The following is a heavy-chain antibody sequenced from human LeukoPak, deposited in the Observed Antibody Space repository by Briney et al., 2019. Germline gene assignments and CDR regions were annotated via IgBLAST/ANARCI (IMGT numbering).Heavy chain of an antibody. CDR2: IWYDGSNK. V-gene: IGHV3-30*02. Sequence: PGGSLRLSRAASGFSFSSYGMHWVRQAPGKGLEWVAVIWYDGSNKYYADPVKGRFTISRDNSKNTVYMQMNSLRAEDTAVCYCAKVPPILTGAFDIWGQGTMVTVSS. D-gene: IGHD3-9*01. CDR3: AKVPPILTGAFDI. CDR1: GFSFSSYG. J-gene: IGHJ3*02.